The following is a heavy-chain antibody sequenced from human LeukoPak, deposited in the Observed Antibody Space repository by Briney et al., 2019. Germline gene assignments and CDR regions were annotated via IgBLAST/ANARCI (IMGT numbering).Heavy chain of an antibody. J-gene: IGHJ4*02. CDR2: FDPEDGET. CDR3: APIFGDSGSYPY. V-gene: IGHV1-24*01. Sequence: ASVTVSCKVPGYTLXXXXXXXXXXXXXXXXXXMGGFDPEDGETIYAQKFQGRVTMTEDTSTDTAYMELSSLRSEDTAVYYCAPIFGDSGSYPYWGQGTLVTVSS. CDR1: GYTLXXXX. D-gene: IGHD1-26*01.